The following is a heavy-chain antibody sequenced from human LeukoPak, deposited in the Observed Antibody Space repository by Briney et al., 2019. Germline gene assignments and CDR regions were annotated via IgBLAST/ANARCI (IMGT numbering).Heavy chain of an antibody. D-gene: IGHD1-26*01. Sequence: SETLSLTCAVSGDSISSSHWWRLVRQSPGKVLEWIGEIYHSGNTNYNPSLKSRVAISLDKSSNQFSLRLTSVTAADTAMYFCAREEMPGKFDYWGQGTLVTVSS. CDR1: GDSISSSHW. V-gene: IGHV4-4*02. J-gene: IGHJ4*02. CDR3: AREEMPGKFDY. CDR2: IYHSGNT.